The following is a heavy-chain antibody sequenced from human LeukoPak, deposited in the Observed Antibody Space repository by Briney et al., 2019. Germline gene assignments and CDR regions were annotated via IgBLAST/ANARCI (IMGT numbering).Heavy chain of an antibody. CDR2: IYYSGST. D-gene: IGHD3-22*01. Sequence: SETLSLTCTGSGGSISSYYWSWIRQPPGKGLDWIGYIYYSGSTNYTLSLKSRVTIAVDTSKNQFFQKLSSENAADTAMYYCAGYDSSGYGYYWGQGTLVTVSS. V-gene: IGHV4-59*01. CDR1: GGSISSYY. CDR3: AGYDSSGYGYY. J-gene: IGHJ4*02.